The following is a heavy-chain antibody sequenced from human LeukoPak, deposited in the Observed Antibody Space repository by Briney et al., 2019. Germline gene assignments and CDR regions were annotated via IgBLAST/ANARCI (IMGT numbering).Heavy chain of an antibody. CDR3: ATTGDYYDIYFDY. D-gene: IGHD3-22*01. Sequence: PGGSLRLSCAASGFTVSSNYMSWVRQAPGKGLEWVSVIYSGGSTYYADSVKGRFTISRDNSKNTLYLQMNSLRAEDTAVYYCATTGDYYDIYFDYWGQGTLVTVSS. V-gene: IGHV3-66*01. CDR1: GFTVSSNY. CDR2: IYSGGST. J-gene: IGHJ4*02.